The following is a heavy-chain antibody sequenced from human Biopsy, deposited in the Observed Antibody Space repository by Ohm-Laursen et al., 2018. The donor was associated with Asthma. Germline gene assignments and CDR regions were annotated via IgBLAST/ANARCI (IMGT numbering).Heavy chain of an antibody. J-gene: IGHJ6*02. Sequence: GSSVKVSCKSPGGTFSNFAISWVRQAPGQGLEWLGGIMTVFGTTNYAQKFQGRVTITADESTSTAYMEVTSLRSEDTAIYYCARCQVGYSSGWSLLLKKIYYSGMGVWGQGTAVTASS. CDR1: GGTFSNFA. CDR2: IMTVFGTT. V-gene: IGHV1-69*01. CDR3: ARCQVGYSSGWSLLLKKIYYSGMGV. D-gene: IGHD6-19*01.